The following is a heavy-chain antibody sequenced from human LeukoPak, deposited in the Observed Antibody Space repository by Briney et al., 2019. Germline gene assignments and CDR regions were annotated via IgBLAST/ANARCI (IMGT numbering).Heavy chain of an antibody. J-gene: IGHJ4*02. D-gene: IGHD6-13*01. CDR1: GGSISSSSYY. Sequence: SETLSLTCTVSGGSISSSSYYWGWIRQPPGKGLEWIRSIYYSGSTYYNPSLKSRVTISVDTSKNQFSLKLSSVTAADTAVYYCARHNSFGSSWYYFDYWGQGTLVIVSS. V-gene: IGHV4-39*01. CDR2: IYYSGST. CDR3: ARHNSFGSSWYYFDY.